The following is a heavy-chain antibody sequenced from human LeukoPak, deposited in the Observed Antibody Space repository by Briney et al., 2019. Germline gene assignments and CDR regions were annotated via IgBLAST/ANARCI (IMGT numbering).Heavy chain of an antibody. D-gene: IGHD4-11*01. V-gene: IGHV4-61*02. CDR1: GGSISSGGTYY. Sequence: SQTLSLTCTVSGGSISSGGTYYWSWIRQPAGKGLEWIGRIYTSGSTNYNPSLKSRVTISVDTSKNQFSLKLSSVTAADTAVYYCARTYSNYGGSYYYYYMDVWGKGTTVTVSS. J-gene: IGHJ6*03. CDR2: IYTSGST. CDR3: ARTYSNYGGSYYYYYMDV.